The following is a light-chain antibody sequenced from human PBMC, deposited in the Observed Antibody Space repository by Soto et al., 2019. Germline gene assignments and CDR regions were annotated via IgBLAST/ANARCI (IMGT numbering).Light chain of an antibody. CDR3: QVWDSKTAPGI. J-gene: IGLJ1*01. V-gene: IGLV3-21*02. Sequence: SYELTQPPSVSVAPGQTARITCRGNNIGSKSVHWYQQKPGRAPVLVVYDDSDRPSGIPERFSGSNSGNTATLTISKFEAGDEADYYCQVWDSKTAPGIFGTSTNVTV. CDR2: DDS. CDR1: NIGSKS.